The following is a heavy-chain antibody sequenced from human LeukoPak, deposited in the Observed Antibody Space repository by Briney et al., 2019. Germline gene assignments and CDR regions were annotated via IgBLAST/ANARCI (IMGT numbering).Heavy chain of an antibody. V-gene: IGHV3-21*01. CDR2: ISSSSSYI. Sequence: GGSLRLSCAASGFSFSSYSMNWVRQAPGKGLEWVSSISSSSSYIYYADSVKGRFTISRDNAKNSLYLQMNSLRAEDTAVYYCARYAIAAAGFYYFDYWGQGTLVTVSS. D-gene: IGHD6-13*01. CDR1: GFSFSSYS. J-gene: IGHJ4*02. CDR3: ARYAIAAAGFYYFDY.